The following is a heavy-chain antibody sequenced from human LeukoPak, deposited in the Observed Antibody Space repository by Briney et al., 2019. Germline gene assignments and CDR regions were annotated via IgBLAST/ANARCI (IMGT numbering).Heavy chain of an antibody. CDR2: IYYRGST. J-gene: IGHJ4*02. D-gene: IGHD4-17*01. V-gene: IGHV4-59*08. Sequence: PSETLSFTCTVSGGSISSYYWSWIRQPPGKGLEWIGYIYYRGSTSYNPSLKSRVTILVDTSKNQFSLKLSSVTAADTAVYYCARQSYGDYFDYWGQGTLVTVSS. CDR3: ARQSYGDYFDY. CDR1: GGSISSYY.